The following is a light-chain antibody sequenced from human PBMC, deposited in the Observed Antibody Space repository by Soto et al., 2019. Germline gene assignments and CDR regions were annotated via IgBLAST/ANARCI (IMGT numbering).Light chain of an antibody. CDR2: GAS. Sequence: IVMTQSPATLSVSPGERATLSCRASQSVSSSLAWYQQKPGQAPRLLIFGASTRATGIPAMFSGSGSGTSFTLTIDSLQSEDFALDYWQQYNNWPRTVGQGTTVEIK. CDR1: QSVSSS. J-gene: IGKJ1*01. V-gene: IGKV3-15*01. CDR3: QQYNNWPRT.